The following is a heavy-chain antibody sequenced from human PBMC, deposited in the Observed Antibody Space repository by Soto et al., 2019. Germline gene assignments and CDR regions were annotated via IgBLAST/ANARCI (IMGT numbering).Heavy chain of an antibody. J-gene: IGHJ6*02. CDR1: GFTVSSNY. D-gene: IGHD6-13*01. CDR3: AKDPPYSSSWYSMDYYYYGMDV. Sequence: GGSLRLSCAASGFTVSSNYMSWVRQAPGKGLEWVSVIYSGGSTYYADSVKGRFTISRDNSKNTLYLQMNSLRAEDTAVYYCAKDPPYSSSWYSMDYYYYGMDVWGQGTTVTVSS. CDR2: IYSGGST. V-gene: IGHV3-66*01.